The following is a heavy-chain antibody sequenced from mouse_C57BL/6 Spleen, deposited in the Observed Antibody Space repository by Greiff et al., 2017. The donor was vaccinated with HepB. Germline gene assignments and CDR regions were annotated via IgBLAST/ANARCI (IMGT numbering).Heavy chain of an antibody. CDR3: ASDYGSSYEFAY. CDR2: IDPANGNT. J-gene: IGHJ3*01. Sequence: EVQLQQSVAELVRPGASVKLSCTASGFNIKNTYMHWVKQRPEQGLEWIGRIDPANGNTKYAPKFQGKATITADTSSNTAYLQLSSLTSEDAAIYYGASDYGSSYEFAYGGQGTLVTVSA. CDR1: GFNIKNTY. D-gene: IGHD1-1*01. V-gene: IGHV14-3*01.